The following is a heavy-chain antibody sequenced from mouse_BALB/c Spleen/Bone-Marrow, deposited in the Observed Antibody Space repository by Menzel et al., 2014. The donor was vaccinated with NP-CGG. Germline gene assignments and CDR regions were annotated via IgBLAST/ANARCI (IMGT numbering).Heavy chain of an antibody. J-gene: IGHJ3*01. CDR1: GYTFTNYW. CDR2: IDPNTYYT. Sequence: QVQLQQSRAELAQPGASVPMSCKPSGYTFTNYWMHWVKQRPGQGLDWIGYIDPNTYYTRYNQKFKYKATLTPAKSSSTAFLQLSSLTSEDSAVDYCARDGDADWGQGPLVTGSA. V-gene: IGHV1-7*01. CDR3: ARDGDAD. D-gene: IGHD3-3*01.